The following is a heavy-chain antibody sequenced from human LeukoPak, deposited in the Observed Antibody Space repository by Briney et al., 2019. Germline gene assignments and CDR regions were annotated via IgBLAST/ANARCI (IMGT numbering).Heavy chain of an antibody. CDR3: AGEQSGSGRSGFDY. CDR1: GFTFRSYA. V-gene: IGHV3-30*15. CDR2: ISLDGSRQ. D-gene: IGHD6-19*01. J-gene: IGHJ4*02. Sequence: GGSLRLSCAASGFTFRSYAMHWVRQAPGKGLEWVAVISLDGSRQHYADFLGGRFTISRDNSKNTVSLQMSSLRTEDTAVYFCAGEQSGSGRSGFDYWGQGTLVTVSS.